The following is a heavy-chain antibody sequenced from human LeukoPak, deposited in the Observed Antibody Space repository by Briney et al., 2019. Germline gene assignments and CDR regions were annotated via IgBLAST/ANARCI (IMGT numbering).Heavy chain of an antibody. V-gene: IGHV3-21*01. CDR3: ARQGSSLSFYPTYMDV. D-gene: IGHD6-6*01. J-gene: IGHJ6*03. CDR1: GFIYSRYT. Sequence: GGSLRLSCAASGFIYSRYTMNWVRQPPAKALEWVSSISGSSRHKYHAEPVKDRFTISRDNAKNSLYLQMNSLRAEDTAVYYCARQGSSLSFYPTYMDVWGNGTTVIVSS. CDR2: ISGSSRHK.